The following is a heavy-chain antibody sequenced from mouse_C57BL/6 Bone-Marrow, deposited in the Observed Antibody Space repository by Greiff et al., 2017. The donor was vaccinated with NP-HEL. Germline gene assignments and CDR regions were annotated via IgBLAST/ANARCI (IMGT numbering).Heavy chain of an antibody. D-gene: IGHD2-10*01. CDR3: ARCPSYYGNTYAMDY. CDR2: INTGSGGT. J-gene: IGHJ4*01. V-gene: IGHV1-54*01. Sequence: QVQLQQSGAELVRPGTSVKVSCKASGYAFTNYLIEWVKQRPGQGLEWIGVINTGSGGTNYNEKFKGKATLTADKSSSTAYMQLSSLTSEDSAVYFCARCPSYYGNTYAMDYWGQGTSVTVSS. CDR1: GYAFTNYL.